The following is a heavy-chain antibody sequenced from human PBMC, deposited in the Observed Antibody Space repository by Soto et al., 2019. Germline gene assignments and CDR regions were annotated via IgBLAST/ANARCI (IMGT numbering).Heavy chain of an antibody. J-gene: IGHJ6*02. CDR3: ARDTDWSIYYGMDV. D-gene: IGHD3-9*01. CDR1: GYTFTSYG. CDR2: ISAYNGNT. V-gene: IGHV1-18*01. Sequence: ASVKVSCKASGYTFTSYGISWVRQAPGQGLERMGWISAYNGNTNYAQKLQGRVTMTTDTSTSTAYMELRSLRSDDTAVYYCARDTDWSIYYGMDVWGQGTTVTVSS.